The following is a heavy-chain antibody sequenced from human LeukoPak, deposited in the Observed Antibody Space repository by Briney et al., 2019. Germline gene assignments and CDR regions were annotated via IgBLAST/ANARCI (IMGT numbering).Heavy chain of an antibody. CDR3: ARDFGRYFFDY. V-gene: IGHV3-7*01. Sequence: GGSLRLSCAASEFTFFTYSMSWVCQAPGKGLEWVANIKQDGTEKYYVDSVKGRFTISRDNAKISLYLQMNSLRAEDTAVYYCARDFGRYFFDYWGQGTLVTVSS. J-gene: IGHJ4*02. CDR1: EFTFFTYS. D-gene: IGHD3-10*01. CDR2: IKQDGTEK.